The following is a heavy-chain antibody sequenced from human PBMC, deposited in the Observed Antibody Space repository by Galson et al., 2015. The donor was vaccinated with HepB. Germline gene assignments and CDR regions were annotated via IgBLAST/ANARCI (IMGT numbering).Heavy chain of an antibody. J-gene: IGHJ6*03. Sequence: SVKVSCKASGCTFTSYAMHWVRQAPGQRLEWMGWINAGNGNTKYSQKFQGRVTITRDTSASTAYMELSSLRSEDTAVYYCAREDIVVVPAAISYYYYYMDVWGKGTTVTVSS. V-gene: IGHV1-3*01. CDR3: AREDIVVVPAAISYYYYYMDV. CDR2: INAGNGNT. CDR1: GCTFTSYA. D-gene: IGHD2-2*02.